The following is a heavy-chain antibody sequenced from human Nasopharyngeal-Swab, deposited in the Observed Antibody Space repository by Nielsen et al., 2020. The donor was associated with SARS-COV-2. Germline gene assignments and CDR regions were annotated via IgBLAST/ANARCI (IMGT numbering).Heavy chain of an antibody. CDR1: GFTFSSYG. Sequence: GESLKFSCAASGFTFSSYGMHWVRQAPGKGLEWVAVISYDGSNKYYADSVKARFTISRDNSKNTLYLQMNSLRAEDTAVYYCAREEWPASHAFDIWGQGTMVTVSS. J-gene: IGHJ3*02. V-gene: IGHV3-30*03. D-gene: IGHD3-3*01. CDR3: AREEWPASHAFDI. CDR2: ISYDGSNK.